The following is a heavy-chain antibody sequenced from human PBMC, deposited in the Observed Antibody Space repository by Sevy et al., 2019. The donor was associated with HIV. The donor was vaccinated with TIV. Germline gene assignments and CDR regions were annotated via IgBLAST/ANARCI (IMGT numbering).Heavy chain of an antibody. D-gene: IGHD3-22*01. J-gene: IGHJ5*02. CDR2: MSPHSGDT. CDR3: ARVYYYDGSGYYLAWLDP. Sequence: ASVKVSCKASGYSFIDYEINWVQQATGQGLEWMGWMSPHSGDTGSAQQFQGRVTFTWDTSLGTAYMVLKSLRSEDTAVYFWARVYYYDGSGYYLAWLDPWGQGTLVTVSS. V-gene: IGHV1-8*03. CDR1: GYSFIDYE.